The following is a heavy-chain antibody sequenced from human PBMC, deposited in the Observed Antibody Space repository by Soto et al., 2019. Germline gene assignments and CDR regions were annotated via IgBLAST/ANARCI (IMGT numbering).Heavy chain of an antibody. D-gene: IGHD1-26*01. J-gene: IGHJ4*02. CDR2: ISLSGSTI. CDR3: ARESFSASPDFFDY. CDR1: GFAFSNYE. V-gene: IGHV3-48*03. Sequence: GGSLRLSCTASGFAFSNYEMNWVRQAPGKGLEWVSYISLSGSTIYYADYMKGRFTISRDDAKDSLDLEMDSKTADDTAVYYCARESFSASPDFFDYWGQGALVTVSS.